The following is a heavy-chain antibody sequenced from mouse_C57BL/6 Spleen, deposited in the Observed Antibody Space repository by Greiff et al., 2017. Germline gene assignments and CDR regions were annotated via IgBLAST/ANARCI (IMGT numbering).Heavy chain of an antibody. D-gene: IGHD2-4*01. CDR2: IRSKSNNYAT. CDR1: GFSFNTYA. V-gene: IGHV10-1*01. CDR3: VRHTPIYYDYDEGYFDY. Sequence: GGGLVQPKGSLKLSCAASGFSFNTYAMNWVRQAPGKGLEWVARIRSKSNNYATYYADSVKDRFTISRDDSESMLYLQMNNLKTEDTAMYYCVRHTPIYYDYDEGYFDYWGQGTTLTVSS. J-gene: IGHJ2*01.